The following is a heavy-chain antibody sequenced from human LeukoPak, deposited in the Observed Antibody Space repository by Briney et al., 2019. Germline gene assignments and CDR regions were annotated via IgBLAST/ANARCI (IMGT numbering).Heavy chain of an antibody. CDR3: ARVGYCTNGVCYTDPMYNWFDP. D-gene: IGHD2-8*01. CDR2: IKSDGSST. CDR1: GFTFSNYW. V-gene: IGHV3-74*01. Sequence: PGGSLRLSCAASGFTFSNYWMHWVRQAPGKGLVWVSRIKSDGSSTNYADSVKGRFTISRDNAKNSLYLQMNSLRAEDTAVYYCARVGYCTNGVCYTDPMYNWFDPWGQGTLVTVSS. J-gene: IGHJ5*02.